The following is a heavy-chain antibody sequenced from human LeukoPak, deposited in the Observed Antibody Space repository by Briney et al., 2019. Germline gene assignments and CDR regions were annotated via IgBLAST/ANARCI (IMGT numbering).Heavy chain of an antibody. Sequence: PSETLSLTCTVSGGSISSRSYYWGWIRQPPGKGLEWIGIIYYSGSTYSNPSLRSRVTISVDTSKNQFSLKLSSVTAADTAVYYCARHRTRLNWFDPWGQGTLVTVSS. V-gene: IGHV4-39*01. CDR3: ARHRTRLNWFDP. J-gene: IGHJ5*02. CDR2: IYYSGST. D-gene: IGHD1-1*01. CDR1: GGSISSRSYY.